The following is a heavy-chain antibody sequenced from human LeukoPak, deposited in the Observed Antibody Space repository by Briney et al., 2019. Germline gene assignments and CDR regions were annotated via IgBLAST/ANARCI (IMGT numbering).Heavy chain of an antibody. J-gene: IGHJ4*02. CDR3: AVGRRDAYYDILTGYYKGDDY. D-gene: IGHD3-9*01. CDR1: GFTFSSYA. CDR2: ISGSGGST. Sequence: PGGSLRLSCAASGFTFSSYAMSWVRQAPGMGLEWVSAISGSGGSTYYADSVKGRFTISRDNSKNTLYLQMNSLRAEDTAVYYCAVGRRDAYYDILTGYYKGDDYWGQGTLVTVSS. V-gene: IGHV3-23*01.